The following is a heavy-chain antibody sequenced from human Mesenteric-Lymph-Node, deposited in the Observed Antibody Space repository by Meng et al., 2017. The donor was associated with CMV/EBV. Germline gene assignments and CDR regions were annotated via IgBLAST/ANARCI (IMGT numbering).Heavy chain of an antibody. Sequence: GESLKISCVPSGFIFSSFVMHWVRQAPGKGLEYVAGVSTDGNSKYIADSVKGRFAISRDNSKNTLYLQLNSLTTEDTAVYYCARDFGIVVVPAAIGDGMDVWGQGTTVTVSS. CDR1: GFIFSSFV. CDR2: VSTDGNSK. V-gene: IGHV3-30*09. J-gene: IGHJ6*02. D-gene: IGHD2-2*01. CDR3: ARDFGIVVVPAAIGDGMDV.